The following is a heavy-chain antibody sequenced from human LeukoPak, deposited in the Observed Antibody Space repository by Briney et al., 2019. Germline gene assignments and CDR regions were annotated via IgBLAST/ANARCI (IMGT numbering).Heavy chain of an antibody. D-gene: IGHD3-3*01. Sequence: PSETLSLTCTVSGGSISSYYWSWLRQPPGKGLEWIGYIYYSGSTNYNPSLKSRVTISVDTYKNQFSLKLSSVTAADTAVYYCARLVSPHYDFWSGSRLTYFDYWGQGTLVTVSS. CDR1: GGSISSYY. J-gene: IGHJ4*02. CDR3: ARLVSPHYDFWSGSRLTYFDY. CDR2: IYYSGST. V-gene: IGHV4-59*01.